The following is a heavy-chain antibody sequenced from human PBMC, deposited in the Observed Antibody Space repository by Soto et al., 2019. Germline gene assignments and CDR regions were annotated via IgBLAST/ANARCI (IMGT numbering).Heavy chain of an antibody. J-gene: IGHJ6*02. CDR1: GFTFSTYS. CDR3: ARSPAWSGTNRYGMDV. V-gene: IGHV3-21*01. Sequence: PGGSLRLSCASSGFTFSTYSMNWVRQAPGKGLEWVASISGDSRYIFHADSMEGRFTISIDNANNSLFLQMNNLRVEDTAVYYFARSPAWSGTNRYGMDVWGQGTTVTVSS. CDR2: ISGDSRYI. D-gene: IGHD3-3*01.